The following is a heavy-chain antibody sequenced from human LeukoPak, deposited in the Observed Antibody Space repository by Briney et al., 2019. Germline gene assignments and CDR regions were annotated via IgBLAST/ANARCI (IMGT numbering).Heavy chain of an antibody. CDR2: INPTDGTT. CDR3: ARDLDPTEAADPNWFDP. J-gene: IGHJ5*02. Sequence: ASLSVSCKASGYTFTSYHMHWVRQAPGQGLEWMGVINPTDGTTSYAQKFQGRVTMTGDTSTTAVYMEPSRLISDDTAVYYCARDLDPTEAADPNWFDPWGQGTLVTVSS. CDR1: GYTFTSYH. V-gene: IGHV1-46*01. D-gene: IGHD6-13*01.